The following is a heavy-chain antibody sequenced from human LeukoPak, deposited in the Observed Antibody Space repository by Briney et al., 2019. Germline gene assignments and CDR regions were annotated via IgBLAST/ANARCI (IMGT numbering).Heavy chain of an antibody. Sequence: PGGSLRLSCAASGFTFNSYGMSWVRQAPGKGLEWVSVIYSGGSTYYADSVKGRFTISRDNSKNTLYLQMNSLRAEDTAVYYCARVVVVTSPDAFDIWGQGTMVTVSS. CDR2: IYSGGST. V-gene: IGHV3-66*01. D-gene: IGHD3-22*01. J-gene: IGHJ3*02. CDR3: ARVVVVTSPDAFDI. CDR1: GFTFNSYG.